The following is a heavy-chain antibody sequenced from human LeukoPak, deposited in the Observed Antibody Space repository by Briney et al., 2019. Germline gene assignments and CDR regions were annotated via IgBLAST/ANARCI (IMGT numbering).Heavy chain of an antibody. J-gene: IGHJ4*02. CDR2: VYCSGSI. CDR1: GAPNITGSPY. V-gene: IGHV4-39*01. Sequence: SDTLSLTRAVSGAPNITGSPYWGWIRQSPGKGPEWIGPVYCSGSIYKYPSLKSRVTVSVDTSKNQFSLRLTSVTASDTAVDFCARHRGSGSSSIRFDYWGQGTLVTVSS. CDR3: ARHRGSGSSSIRFDY. D-gene: IGHD3-10*01.